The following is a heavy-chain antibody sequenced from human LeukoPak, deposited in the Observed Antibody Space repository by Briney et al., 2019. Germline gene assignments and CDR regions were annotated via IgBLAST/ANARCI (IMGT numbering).Heavy chain of an antibody. D-gene: IGHD5-24*01. Sequence: SETLSLTCTVSGGSISSYYLSWIRQPAGKGLEWIGRIYTSGSTNYNPSLKSRVTMSVDTSKNQFSLKLSSVTAADTAVYYCARDRPDEMATLFDYWGQGTLVTVSS. J-gene: IGHJ4*02. V-gene: IGHV4-4*07. CDR2: IYTSGST. CDR1: GGSISSYY. CDR3: ARDRPDEMATLFDY.